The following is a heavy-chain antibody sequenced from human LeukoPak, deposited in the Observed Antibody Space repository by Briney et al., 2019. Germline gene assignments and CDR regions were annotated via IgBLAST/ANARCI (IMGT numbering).Heavy chain of an antibody. CDR3: ARESVGAIAFDY. CDR2: INHSGST. V-gene: IGHV4-34*01. Sequence: PSETLSLTCAVYGGSFSGYYWSWIRQPPGKGLEWIGEINHSGSTNYNPSLKSRVTISVDTSKNQFSLKLSSVTAADTAVYYCARESVGAIAFDYWGQGTLVTVSS. J-gene: IGHJ4*02. D-gene: IGHD1-26*01. CDR1: GGSFSGYY.